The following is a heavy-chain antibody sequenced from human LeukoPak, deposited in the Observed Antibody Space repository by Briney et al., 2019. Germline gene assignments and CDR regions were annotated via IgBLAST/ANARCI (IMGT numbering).Heavy chain of an antibody. V-gene: IGHV4-59*01. CDR1: GGSISSYY. CDR2: IYYSGST. J-gene: IGHJ5*02. D-gene: IGHD2-21*02. CDR3: ARAYCGGDCYRGWFDP. Sequence: SETLSLTCTVSGGSISSYYWSWIRQTPGKGLEWIGYIYYSGSTNYNPSLKSRVTISVDTSKNQFSLKLSSVTAADTAVYYCARAYCGGDCYRGWFDPWGQGTLVTVSS.